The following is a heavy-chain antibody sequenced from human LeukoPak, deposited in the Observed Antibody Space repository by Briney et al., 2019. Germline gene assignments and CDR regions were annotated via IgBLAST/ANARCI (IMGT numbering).Heavy chain of an antibody. J-gene: IGHJ4*02. V-gene: IGHV3-15*01. CDR3: TTVTHVGGGP. CDR1: GLTFSNAW. D-gene: IGHD2-15*01. Sequence: GESLRLSCEVSGLTFSNAWLSWVRQAPGKGLEWVGRIKGKNSGGTVDYGALVQGRFTISRGDSKSTLYLQMNSLRTEDTAVYYCTTVTHVGGGPGDQGTLVTVSS. CDR2: IKGKNSGGTV.